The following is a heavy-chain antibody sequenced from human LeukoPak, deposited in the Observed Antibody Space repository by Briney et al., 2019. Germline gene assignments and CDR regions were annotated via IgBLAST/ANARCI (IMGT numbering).Heavy chain of an antibody. Sequence: PSETLSLTCTVSGGSISSSDYYWGWIRQPPGRGLEWIGEINHSATTYYNPSLKSRVTISVDTSKNQFSLKLSSVTAADTAVYYCARGPGRYSSGWFRGAFDIWGQGTMVTVSS. D-gene: IGHD6-19*01. V-gene: IGHV4-39*07. J-gene: IGHJ3*02. CDR3: ARGPGRYSSGWFRGAFDI. CDR2: INHSATT. CDR1: GGSISSSDYY.